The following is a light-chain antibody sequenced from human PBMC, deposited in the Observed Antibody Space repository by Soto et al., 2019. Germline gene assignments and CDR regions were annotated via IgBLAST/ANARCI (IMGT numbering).Light chain of an antibody. CDR2: DVS. Sequence: QSVLTQPASVSGSPGQSIAISCTGTSSDVGGYNYVSWYQQHPGKAPKLIIYDVSNRPSGVSNRLSGSKSGNTASLTISWLQAEDEADYYCSSYTSSSTVVFGGGTKLTVL. CDR1: SSDVGGYNY. V-gene: IGLV2-14*03. J-gene: IGLJ2*01. CDR3: SSYTSSSTVV.